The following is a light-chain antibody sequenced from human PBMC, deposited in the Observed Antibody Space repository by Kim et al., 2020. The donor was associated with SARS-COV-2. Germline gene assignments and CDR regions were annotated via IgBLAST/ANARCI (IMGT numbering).Light chain of an antibody. V-gene: IGLV1-44*01. CDR1: SSNIGSNT. Sequence: ELTQPPSAYGTPGQRVTISCSGSSSNIGSNTVNWYQQLPGTAPKHHIYSNNQRPSGVPDRFSGSKSGTSASLAISGLQSEDEADYYCAAWDDSLNGWVYGGGTKLTVL. CDR2: SNN. CDR3: AAWDDSLNGWV. J-gene: IGLJ3*02.